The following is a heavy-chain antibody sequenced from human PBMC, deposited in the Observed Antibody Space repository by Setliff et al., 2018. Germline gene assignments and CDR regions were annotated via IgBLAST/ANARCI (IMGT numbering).Heavy chain of an antibody. CDR3: ARAANMITFGGVIVMGDYYYYYGMDV. V-gene: IGHV4-30-4*08. Sequence: PSETLSLTCTVSGGSISSGDYYWSWIRQPPGKGLEWIGYIYYSGSTNYNPSLKSRVTISVDTSKNQFSLKLSSVTAADTAVYYCARAANMITFGGVIVMGDYYYYYGMDVWGQGTTVTVSS. CDR1: GGSISSGDYY. J-gene: IGHJ6*02. CDR2: IYYSGST. D-gene: IGHD3-16*02.